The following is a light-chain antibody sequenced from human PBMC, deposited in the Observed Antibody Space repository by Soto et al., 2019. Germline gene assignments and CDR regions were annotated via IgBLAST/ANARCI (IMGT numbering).Light chain of an antibody. Sequence: DIQMTQSPSSLSASVGDRVTISCRASQSITTYLNWYRQKPGKAPKLLIYAASSLQSGVPSRFSGSGSETEFTLSISSLQPEDFATYYCQHYNSYSETFGQGTKVHIK. J-gene: IGKJ1*01. V-gene: IGKV1-39*01. CDR3: QHYNSYSET. CDR2: AAS. CDR1: QSITTY.